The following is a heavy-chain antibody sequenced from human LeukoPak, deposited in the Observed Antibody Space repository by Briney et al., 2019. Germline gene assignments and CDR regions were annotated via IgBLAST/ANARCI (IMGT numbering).Heavy chain of an antibody. CDR1: GFTFSSYS. V-gene: IGHV3-48*01. CDR3: ATGPFGVVIMSDY. Sequence: GGSLRLSCAASGFTFSSYSMNWVRQAPGKGLEWVSYISSSSSTIYYADSVKGRFTISRDNSKNTLYLQMNSLRAEDTAVYYCATGPFGVVIMSDYWGQGTLVTVSS. CDR2: ISSSSSTI. J-gene: IGHJ4*02. D-gene: IGHD3-3*01.